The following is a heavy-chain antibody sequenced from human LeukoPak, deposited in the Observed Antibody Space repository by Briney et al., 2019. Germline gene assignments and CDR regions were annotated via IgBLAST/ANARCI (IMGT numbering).Heavy chain of an antibody. D-gene: IGHD2-2*01. CDR2: INPSGGST. V-gene: IGHV1-46*01. Sequence: ASVKVSCKASGYTFTSYYMHWVRQAPGQGLEWMGIINPSGGSTSYAQKFQGRVTMTRDMPTSTVYMELSSLRSEDTAVYYCARDFAYCSSTSCYAFDYWGQGTLVTVSS. CDR3: ARDFAYCSSTSCYAFDY. CDR1: GYTFTSYY. J-gene: IGHJ4*02.